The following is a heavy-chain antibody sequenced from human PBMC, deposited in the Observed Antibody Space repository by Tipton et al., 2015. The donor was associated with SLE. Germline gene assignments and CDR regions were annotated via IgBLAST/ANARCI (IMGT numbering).Heavy chain of an antibody. CDR2: IDQDGSEK. CDR1: GFRFSSYW. CDR3: ARGVYNYGSFDL. J-gene: IGHJ2*01. Sequence: SLRLSCAASGFRFSSYWMSWVRQAPGKGLEWVASIDQDGSEKYSVDSVKGRFTISRDNAKNSLYLQMNSLRAEDTAVYYCARGVYNYGSFDLWGRGTLVTVSS. D-gene: IGHD5-18*01. V-gene: IGHV3-7*03.